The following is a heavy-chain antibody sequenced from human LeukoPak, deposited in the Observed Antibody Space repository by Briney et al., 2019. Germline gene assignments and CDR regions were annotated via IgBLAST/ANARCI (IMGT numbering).Heavy chain of an antibody. V-gene: IGHV3-21*06. CDR2: ISGSSTDI. CDR1: GLTFRSYA. J-gene: IGHJ4*02. Sequence: GGSLRLSCAASGLTFRSYAMNWARKAPGKGLEWVSSISGSSTDIYYVDSVKGRFTISRDNAKNSVLLQINNLRAEVTAIYYCARRGYQDSSGYDYGGQGTLVTVSS. D-gene: IGHD3-22*01. CDR3: ARRGYQDSSGYDY.